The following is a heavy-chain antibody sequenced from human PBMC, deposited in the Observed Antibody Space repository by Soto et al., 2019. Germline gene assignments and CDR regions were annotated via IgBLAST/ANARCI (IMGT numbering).Heavy chain of an antibody. Sequence: EVQLVESGGGLVQPGGSLRLSCAASGFTVSSNYMSWCRQAPGKGLEWVSVLYSGGSTYYADSVKGRFTISRDNSKNKLYLQMNSLRAEDTAVYYCARDNRGYRGYDPSPPYYFDYWGQGTLVTVSS. J-gene: IGHJ4*02. CDR2: LYSGGST. CDR3: ARDNRGYRGYDPSPPYYFDY. D-gene: IGHD5-12*01. CDR1: GFTVSSNY. V-gene: IGHV3-66*01.